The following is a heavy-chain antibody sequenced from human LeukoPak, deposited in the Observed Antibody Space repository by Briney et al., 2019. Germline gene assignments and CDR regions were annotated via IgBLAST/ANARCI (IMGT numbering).Heavy chain of an antibody. J-gene: IGHJ4*02. Sequence: SETLSLTCTVSGGSISGYYWSWIPQPPGKGLEWLGYIYYSGSTNYNPSLKGRVTISVDTSKNQFSLKLSSVTAADTAVYYCARHVCSSTSCKPYFDSWGQGTLVTASS. CDR1: GGSISGYY. D-gene: IGHD2-2*01. V-gene: IGHV4-59*08. CDR2: IYYSGST. CDR3: ARHVCSSTSCKPYFDS.